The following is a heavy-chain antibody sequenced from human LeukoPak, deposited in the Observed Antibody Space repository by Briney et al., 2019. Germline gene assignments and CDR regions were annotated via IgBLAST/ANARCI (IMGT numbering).Heavy chain of an antibody. D-gene: IGHD3-22*01. Sequence: SETLSLTCAVYGGSFSGYYWSWIRQPPGKGLEWIGEINHSGSTNYNPSLKSRVTISVDTSKNQFSLKLSSVTAADTAVYYCARERRYYYDSSGIFDYWGRGTLVTVSS. CDR3: ARERRYYYDSSGIFDY. V-gene: IGHV4-34*01. CDR1: GGSFSGYY. J-gene: IGHJ4*02. CDR2: INHSGST.